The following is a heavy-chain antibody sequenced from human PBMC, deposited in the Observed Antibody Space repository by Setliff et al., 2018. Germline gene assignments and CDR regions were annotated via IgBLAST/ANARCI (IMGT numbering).Heavy chain of an antibody. CDR1: GGSFSGYY. Sequence: SETLSLTCAVYGGSFSGYYWSWIRQPPGKGLEWIGDINHSGSTNYNPSLKSRVTISIDTCKNQFSLKMSSVTAADTAVYYCASLGMTTMMDWYFDLWGRGTRVTVS. D-gene: IGHD4-4*01. CDR2: INHSGST. V-gene: IGHV4-34*01. J-gene: IGHJ2*01. CDR3: ASLGMTTMMDWYFDL.